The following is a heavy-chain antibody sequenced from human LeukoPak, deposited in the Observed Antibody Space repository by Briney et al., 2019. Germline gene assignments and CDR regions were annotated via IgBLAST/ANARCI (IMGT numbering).Heavy chain of an antibody. CDR3: ARDLREDDYGDYAVDY. V-gene: IGHV1-69*13. J-gene: IGHJ4*02. D-gene: IGHD4-17*01. Sequence: SVTVSCKASGGTFSRFTISWVRQAPGQGFEWMGGITPIFGTANFAQKFQGRVSITADESTSTAFMELSSLRSEDTAVYYCARDLREDDYGDYAVDYWGQGTLVTVSS. CDR2: ITPIFGTA. CDR1: GGTFSRFT.